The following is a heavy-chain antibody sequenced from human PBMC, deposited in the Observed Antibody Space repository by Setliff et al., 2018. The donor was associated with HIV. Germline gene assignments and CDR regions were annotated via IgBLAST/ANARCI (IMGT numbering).Heavy chain of an antibody. Sequence: ASVKVSCKASGNTFNSFYLHWVRQAPGQGLEWMGWINPGTGNTGYPQNFSGRVTMTRNTSINTVYMELSSLRSEDTAIYFCARGKIPSWRLTMFDFWGQGTPVTVSS. V-gene: IGHV1-8*01. J-gene: IGHJ4*02. CDR3: ARGKIPSWRLTMFDF. D-gene: IGHD1-1*01. CDR2: INPGTGNT. CDR1: GNTFNSFY.